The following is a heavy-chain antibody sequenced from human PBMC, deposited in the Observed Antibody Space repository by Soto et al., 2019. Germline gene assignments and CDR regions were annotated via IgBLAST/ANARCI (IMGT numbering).Heavy chain of an antibody. Sequence: TGGSLRLSCAASGFTFSSYAMSWVRQAPGKGLEWVSAISGSGGSTYYADSVKGRFTISRDNSKNTLYLQMNSLRAEDTAVYYCAKEAGKGSYYYYGMDVWGQGTTVTVSS. V-gene: IGHV3-23*01. CDR2: ISGSGGST. D-gene: IGHD6-19*01. J-gene: IGHJ6*01. CDR1: GFTFSSYA. CDR3: AKEAGKGSYYYYGMDV.